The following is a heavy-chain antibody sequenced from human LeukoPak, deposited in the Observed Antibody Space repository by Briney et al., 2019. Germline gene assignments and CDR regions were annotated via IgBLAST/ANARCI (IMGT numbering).Heavy chain of an antibody. CDR2: IYYSGST. J-gene: IGHJ6*02. CDR1: GGSISSYY. CDR3: ARVCSSSSCSYYYFAMDV. Sequence: SETLSLTCTVSGGSISSYYWSWIRQPPGKGLEWIGYIYYSGSTYYSPSLKGRVTISVDTSKNQFSLNLSSVTAADTAVYYCARVCSSSSCSYYYFAMDVWGQGTTVTVSS. D-gene: IGHD2-2*01. V-gene: IGHV4-59*12.